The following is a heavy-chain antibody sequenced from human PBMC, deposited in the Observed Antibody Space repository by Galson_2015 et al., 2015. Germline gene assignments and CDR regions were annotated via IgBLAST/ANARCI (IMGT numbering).Heavy chain of an antibody. CDR2: ISAYNGNT. D-gene: IGHD6-13*01. CDR1: GYTFTSYG. CDR3: ARGGIAAAEDAFDI. J-gene: IGHJ3*02. Sequence: QSGAEVKKPGESLKISCKASGYTFTSYGISWVRQAPGQGLEWMGWISAYNGNTNYAQKLQGRVTMTTDTSTSTAYMELRSLRSEDTAVYYCARGGIAAAEDAFDIWGQGTMVTVSS. V-gene: IGHV1-18*01.